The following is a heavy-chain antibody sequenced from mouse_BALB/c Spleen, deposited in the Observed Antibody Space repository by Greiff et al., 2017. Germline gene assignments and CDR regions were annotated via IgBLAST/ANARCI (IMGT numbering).Heavy chain of an antibody. Sequence: VHLVESGPGLVAPSQSLSITCTVSGFSLTGYGVNWVRQPPGKGLEWLGMIWGDGSTDYNSALKSRLSISKDNSKSQVFLKLNSLQTDDTATYYCAKPNIYYGKAYYAMDYWGQGTSVTVSS. D-gene: IGHD2-1*01. CDR2: IWGDGST. J-gene: IGHJ4*01. CDR3: AKPNIYYGKAYYAMDY. V-gene: IGHV2-6-7*01. CDR1: GFSLTGYG.